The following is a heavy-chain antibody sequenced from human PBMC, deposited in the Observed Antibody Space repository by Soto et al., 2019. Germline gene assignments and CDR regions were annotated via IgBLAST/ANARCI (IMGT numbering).Heavy chain of an antibody. J-gene: IGHJ3*02. CDR1: GYSFTSYW. CDR3: ARLLVAGTLGGFMYAFDI. V-gene: IGHV5-51*01. Sequence: GESLKISCKGSGYSFTSYWIGWVRQMPGKGLEWKGIIYPGDSDTRNSPSFQGQVTISADKSISTAYLQWSSLKASDTAMYYCARLLVAGTLGGFMYAFDIWGQGTMVTVSS. D-gene: IGHD6-19*01. CDR2: IYPGDSDT.